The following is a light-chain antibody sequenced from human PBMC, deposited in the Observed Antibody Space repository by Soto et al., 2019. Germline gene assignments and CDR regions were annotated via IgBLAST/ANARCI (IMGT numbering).Light chain of an antibody. V-gene: IGKV1-5*03. CDR3: QHHNDYLYT. CDR2: KAS. J-gene: IGKJ2*01. Sequence: DVQMTQSPSTLSASVGDTVTISCRASQNIDYYLAWYQQKPGKAPKLLIYKASSLESGVPSRFSGSGFGTEFTLTISSLQPDDLATYFCQHHNDYLYTFGQGTELEIK. CDR1: QNIDYY.